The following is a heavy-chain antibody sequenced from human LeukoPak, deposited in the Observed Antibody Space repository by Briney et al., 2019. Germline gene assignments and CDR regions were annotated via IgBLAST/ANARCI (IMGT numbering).Heavy chain of an antibody. Sequence: GGPLRLSCAASGFTYSSFRMMCLRRAPGKALEWVSNIKQDGTEKYYVASVRGRFTISRDNAKNSLYLQMNSLRAEDTAVYYCVRDCGTAACWAYWGQGTLVTVSS. J-gene: IGHJ4*02. V-gene: IGHV3-7*01. D-gene: IGHD2-21*01. CDR2: IKQDGTEK. CDR1: GFTYSSFR. CDR3: VRDCGTAACWAY.